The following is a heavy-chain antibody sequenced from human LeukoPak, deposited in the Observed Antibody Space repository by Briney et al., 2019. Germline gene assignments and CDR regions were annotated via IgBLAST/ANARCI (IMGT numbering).Heavy chain of an antibody. CDR3: ARRSIAVAGPFDY. CDR2: ISSSGSTI. Sequence: GGSLRLSCAASGFTFSSYEMNWGRQAPGKGLEGVSYISSSGSTIYYADSVKGRFTISRDNAKNSLYLQMNSLRAEDTAVYYCARRSIAVAGPFDYWGQGTLVTVSS. V-gene: IGHV3-48*03. J-gene: IGHJ4*02. D-gene: IGHD6-19*01. CDR1: GFTFSSYE.